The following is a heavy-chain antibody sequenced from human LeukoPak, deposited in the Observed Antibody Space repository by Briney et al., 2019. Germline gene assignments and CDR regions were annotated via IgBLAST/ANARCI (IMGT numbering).Heavy chain of an antibody. CDR1: GGTFSSYA. D-gene: IGHD2-2*02. CDR3: AREVGDCSSTSCYKGYMDV. CDR2: IIPIFGTA. Sequence: GASVKVSCKASGGTFSSYAISWVRQAPGQGLEWMGRIIPIFGTANYAQKFQSRVTITTDESTSTAYMELSSLRSEDTAVYYCAREVGDCSSTSCYKGYMDVWGKGTTVTVSS. V-gene: IGHV1-69*05. J-gene: IGHJ6*03.